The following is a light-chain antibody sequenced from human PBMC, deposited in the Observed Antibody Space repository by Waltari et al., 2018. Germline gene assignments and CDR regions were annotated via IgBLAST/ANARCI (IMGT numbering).Light chain of an antibody. Sequence: DIVMTQSPDSLAVALGERATINCQSSQNVLYSSNNKNDLAWDQQKPGQPPKLLIYWASTRESGVPDRFSGSGSGTDFTLTISSLQAEDVAIYYCQQYYTTPQAFGQGTKVEIK. J-gene: IGKJ1*01. CDR2: WAS. CDR3: QQYYTTPQA. CDR1: QNVLYSSNNKND. V-gene: IGKV4-1*01.